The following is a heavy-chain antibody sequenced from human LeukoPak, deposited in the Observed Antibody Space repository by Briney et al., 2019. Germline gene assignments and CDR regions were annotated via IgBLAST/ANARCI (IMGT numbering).Heavy chain of an antibody. V-gene: IGHV3-33*01. D-gene: IGHD3-22*01. CDR2: IWYDGSNK. CDR1: GFTFSSYG. CDR3: ARECDSSGCYFDY. Sequence: PTGGSLRLSCAASGFTFSSYGMHWVRQAPGKGLEWVAVIWYDGSNKYYADSVKGRFTISRDNSKNTLYLQMNSLRAEDTAVYYCARECDSSGCYFDYWGQGTLVTVSS. J-gene: IGHJ4*02.